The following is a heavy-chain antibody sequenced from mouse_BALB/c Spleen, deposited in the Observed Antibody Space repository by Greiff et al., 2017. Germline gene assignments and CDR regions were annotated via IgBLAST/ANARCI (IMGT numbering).Heavy chain of an antibody. V-gene: IGHV1-76*01. Sequence: VQLQQSGAELARPGASVKLSCKASGYTFTDYYINWVKQRTGQGLEWIGEIYPGSGNTYYNEKFKGKATLTADKSSSTAYMQLSSLTSEDSAVYFCAGRYDGWFAYWGQGTLVTVSA. D-gene: IGHD2-14*01. J-gene: IGHJ3*01. CDR1: GYTFTDYY. CDR2: IYPGSGNT. CDR3: AGRYDGWFAY.